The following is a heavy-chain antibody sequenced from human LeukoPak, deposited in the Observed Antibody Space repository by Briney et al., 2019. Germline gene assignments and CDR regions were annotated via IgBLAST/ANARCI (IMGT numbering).Heavy chain of an antibody. CDR1: GYTFTSYG. J-gene: IGHJ4*02. Sequence: ASVKVSCKASGYTFTSYGISWVRQAPGQGLEWMGWISAYSGNTNYAQKLQGRVTMTTDTSTSTAYMELRSLRSDDTAVYYCAREGHYDSSGYSFDWGQGTLVTVSS. V-gene: IGHV1-18*01. CDR3: AREGHYDSSGYSFD. CDR2: ISAYSGNT. D-gene: IGHD3-22*01.